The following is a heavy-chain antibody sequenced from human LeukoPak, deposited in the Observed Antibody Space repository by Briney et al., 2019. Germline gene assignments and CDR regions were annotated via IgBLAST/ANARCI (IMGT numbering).Heavy chain of an antibody. V-gene: IGHV4-34*01. J-gene: IGHJ4*02. Sequence: SETLSLTCAVYGVSFSGYYWSWIRQPPGKGLEWIGEINHSGSTYYNPSLKSRVTISVDTSKNQFSLKLSSVTAADTAVYYCARGRVYYYGSGTSSWYFDYWGQGTLVTVSS. CDR2: INHSGST. D-gene: IGHD3-10*01. CDR3: ARGRVYYYGSGTSSWYFDY. CDR1: GVSFSGYY.